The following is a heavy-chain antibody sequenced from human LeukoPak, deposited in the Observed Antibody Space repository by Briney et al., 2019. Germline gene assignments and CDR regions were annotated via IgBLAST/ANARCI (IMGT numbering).Heavy chain of an antibody. V-gene: IGHV4-38-2*02. CDR2: IYHSGIT. CDR3: ARDGDFYYFDY. Sequence: SETLSPTCTVSGYSISSGNYWGWIRQPPGKGPEWIGSIYHSGITYYNPSLKSRVSISVDTSKNQFSLRLSSVTAADTAEYYFARDGDFYYFDYWGQGTQVTVSS. CDR1: GYSISSGNY. J-gene: IGHJ4*02.